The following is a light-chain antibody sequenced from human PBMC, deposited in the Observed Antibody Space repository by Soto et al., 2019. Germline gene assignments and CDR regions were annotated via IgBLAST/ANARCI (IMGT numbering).Light chain of an antibody. CDR2: GAS. V-gene: IGKV3D-15*01. CDR1: QSISGN. CDR3: QQYNKWPIT. Sequence: EIVVTQSPATLSVSPGERATLSCRASQSISGNLAWYQHKPGQAPRLLIYGASTRATGIPARFSGSGSGTEFTLTFSSLESEDFAVYYCQQYNKWPITFGQGTRLEI. J-gene: IGKJ5*01.